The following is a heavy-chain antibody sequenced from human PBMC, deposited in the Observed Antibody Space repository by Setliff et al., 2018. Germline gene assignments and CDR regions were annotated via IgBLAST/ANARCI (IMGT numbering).Heavy chain of an antibody. CDR1: GYTFTDYY. V-gene: IGHV1-2*02. D-gene: IGHD5-12*01. CDR3: ARGHTYSVYETLGY. J-gene: IGHJ4*02. Sequence: ASVKVSCKASGYTFTDYYTSWVRQAPGQGLEWMGWINPNSGGTNYAQKFQGRVTMTRDTSITTAYMELSRLRFDDTAVFFCARGHTYSVYETLGYWGQGTLVTVSS. CDR2: INPNSGGT.